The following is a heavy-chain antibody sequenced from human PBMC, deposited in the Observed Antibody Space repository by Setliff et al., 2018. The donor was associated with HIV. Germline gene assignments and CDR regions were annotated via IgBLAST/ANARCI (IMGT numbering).Heavy chain of an antibody. CDR2: VYYSGTT. J-gene: IGHJ6*03. V-gene: IGHV4-59*08. CDR3: ARRRDPPGTSWIYYYYYMDL. CDR1: GGSLSSYY. D-gene: IGHD6-13*01. Sequence: SETLSLTCSVSGGSLSSYYWSWIRQPPGKGLEWIGYVYYSGTTNYNPSLKSRVTISVDTSKNHVSLRLSSVTAADTGVYYCARRRDPPGTSWIYYYYYMDLWGEGTTVTVSS.